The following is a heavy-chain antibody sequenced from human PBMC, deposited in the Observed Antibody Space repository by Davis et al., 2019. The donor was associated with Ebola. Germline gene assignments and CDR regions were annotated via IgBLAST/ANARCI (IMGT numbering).Heavy chain of an antibody. Sequence: SVKVSCKASGGTFSSYAISWVRQAPGQGLEWMGGIIPIFGTANYAQKFQGRVTITADESTSTAYMELSSLRSEDTAVYYCAREIGGGYCSSTSCYSPYYYYYMDVWGKGTTVTVSS. CDR1: GGTFSSYA. V-gene: IGHV1-69*13. CDR2: IIPIFGTA. J-gene: IGHJ6*03. D-gene: IGHD2-2*01. CDR3: AREIGGGYCSSTSCYSPYYYYYMDV.